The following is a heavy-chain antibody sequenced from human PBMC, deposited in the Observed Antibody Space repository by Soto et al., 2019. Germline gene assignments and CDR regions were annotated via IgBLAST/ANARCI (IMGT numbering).Heavy chain of an antibody. CDR1: GSSISSFY. D-gene: IGHD3-10*01. CDR2: IYYSGST. J-gene: IGHJ6*02. CDR3: ARDRRDYHGPGMSEHYYGMDV. Sequence: SETLSLTCTFSGSSISSFYWSWLRQPPEKGLERIGYIYYSGSTNYNPSLKSRVTISVDTSKNQFSLKLSSVTAADTAVYYCARDRRDYHGPGMSEHYYGMDVWGQGTTVTVSS. V-gene: IGHV4-59*01.